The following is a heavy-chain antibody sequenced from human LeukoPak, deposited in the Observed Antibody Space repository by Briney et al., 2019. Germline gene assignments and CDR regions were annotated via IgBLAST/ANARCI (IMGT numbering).Heavy chain of an antibody. CDR2: IIPILGVA. J-gene: IGHJ6*02. D-gene: IGHD4-23*01. CDR3: ARDGPPVITTLVRSGMNV. V-gene: IGHV1-69*04. Sequence: SVTVSCKASGSTFTSYTIDWVRQAPGQGLEWMGRIIPILGVANYAQKFQGRGTITADKSTSTDYMELSSPRSEDTAVYYCARDGPPVITTLVRSGMNVWGQGTKVTVSS. CDR1: GSTFTSYT.